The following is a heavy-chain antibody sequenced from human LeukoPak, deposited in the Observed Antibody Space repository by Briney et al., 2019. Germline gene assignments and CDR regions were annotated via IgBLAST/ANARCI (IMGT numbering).Heavy chain of an antibody. CDR2: INHSGST. D-gene: IGHD2-2*01. CDR1: GGSFSGYY. Sequence: SETLSLNCAVYGGSFSGYYWSWIRQPPGKGLEWIGEINHSGSTNYNPSLKSRVTISVDTSKNQFSLKLSSVTAADTAVYYCARGRYCSSTSCYGGLIDYWGQGTLVTVSS. J-gene: IGHJ4*02. CDR3: ARGRYCSSTSCYGGLIDY. V-gene: IGHV4-34*01.